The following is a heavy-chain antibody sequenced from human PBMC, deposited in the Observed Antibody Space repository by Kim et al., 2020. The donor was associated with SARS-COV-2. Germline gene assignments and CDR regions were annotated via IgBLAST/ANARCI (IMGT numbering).Heavy chain of an antibody. CDR1: GFNFSAYS. J-gene: IGHJ6*02. D-gene: IGHD3-10*01. Sequence: GGSLRLSCVASGFNFSAYSMNWVRHAPGKGLEWVSYINQINSHRYYTGSVRGRFTISRDNAKNSLYLQLSGLTAEVTGVYFCARDTGRLARSSGMDVWG. CDR2: INQINSHR. V-gene: IGHV3-21*06. CDR3: ARDTGRLARSSGMDV.